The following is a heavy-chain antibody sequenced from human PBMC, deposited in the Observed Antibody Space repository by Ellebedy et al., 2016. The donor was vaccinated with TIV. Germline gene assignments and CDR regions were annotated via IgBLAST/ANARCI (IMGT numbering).Heavy chain of an antibody. CDR1: GGSISSSSYY. CDR3: ARRKVTIPRADAYFDY. Sequence: SETLSLTXTVSGGSISSSSYYWGWIRQLPGKGLEWIGSIYYSGNTYYNPSLKSRVTISIDTSKNQFSLRLSSVTAADTAIYRCARRKVTIPRADAYFDYWGQGILVTVSS. D-gene: IGHD3-3*01. J-gene: IGHJ4*02. CDR2: IYYSGNT. V-gene: IGHV4-39*01.